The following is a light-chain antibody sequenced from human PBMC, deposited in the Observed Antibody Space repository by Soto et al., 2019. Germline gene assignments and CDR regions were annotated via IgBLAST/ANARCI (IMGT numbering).Light chain of an antibody. J-gene: IGKJ3*01. CDR2: DAS. CDR3: LQKGCSPFT. V-gene: IGKV1-6*01. Sequence: IQMTQSPSSLSASVGDRVTITCRASQGIRSDLAWFQQKPGNAPKLLIYDASNLQRGVPARFSGSGSGTDFTLTISRLQPEDFATYYCLQKGCSPFTFGPGTKVDIK. CDR1: QGIRSD.